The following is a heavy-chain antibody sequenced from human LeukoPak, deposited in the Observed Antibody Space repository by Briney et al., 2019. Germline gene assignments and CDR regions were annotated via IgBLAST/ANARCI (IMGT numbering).Heavy chain of an antibody. V-gene: IGHV3-49*04. D-gene: IGHD2-15*01. J-gene: IGHJ4*02. CDR2: IRSKAYGGTT. Sequence: PGGSLRLSCAASGFTFSSYSMNWVRQAPGKGLEWVGFIRSKAYGGTTEYAASVKGRFTISRDDSKSIAYLQMNSLKTEDTAVYYCTGVGRSVDLADYWGQGTLVTVSS. CDR1: GFTFSSYS. CDR3: TGVGRSVDLADY.